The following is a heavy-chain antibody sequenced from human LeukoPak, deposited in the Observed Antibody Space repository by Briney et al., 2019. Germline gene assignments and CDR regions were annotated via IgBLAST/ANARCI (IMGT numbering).Heavy chain of an antibody. J-gene: IGHJ5*02. CDR1: GGSISSYY. CDR2: IYTSGST. Sequence: SETLSLTCTVSGGSISSYYWSWIRQPAGKGLEWIGRIYTSGSTYYNPSLKSRVTISVDPSKNQFSLKLSSVTAADTAVYYCARDEGSSGYNWFDPWGQGTLVTVSS. CDR3: ARDEGSSGYNWFDP. D-gene: IGHD6-13*01. V-gene: IGHV4-4*07.